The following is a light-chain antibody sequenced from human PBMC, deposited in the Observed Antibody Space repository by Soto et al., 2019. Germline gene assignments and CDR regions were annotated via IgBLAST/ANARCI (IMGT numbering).Light chain of an antibody. Sequence: QSALTQPPSASGSPGQSVTISCTGTSSDVGGYNYVSWYQQYPGKAPNLMIYEVNKRPSGVPDRFSGSKSGNTASLTVSGLRAEDEADYYCSSYAGTNNFEVFGGGTKLTV. CDR3: SSYAGTNNFEV. J-gene: IGLJ3*02. CDR1: SSDVGGYNY. CDR2: EVN. V-gene: IGLV2-8*01.